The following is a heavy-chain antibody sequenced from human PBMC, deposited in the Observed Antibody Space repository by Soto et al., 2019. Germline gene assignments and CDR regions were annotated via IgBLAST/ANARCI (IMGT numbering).Heavy chain of an antibody. CDR1: GLTFSNYG. D-gene: IGHD1-26*01. J-gene: IGHJ3*02. CDR2: ISYDGSNK. Sequence: QGQLVESGGGVVQPGRSLRLSCAASGLTFSNYGMHWVRQAPGKGLEWVAVISYDGSNKYYADSVKGRFTISRDNSKNTLYLQMNSLRAEDTAVYYCAKDLGSGSYLFDAFDIWGQGTMVTVSS. V-gene: IGHV3-30*18. CDR3: AKDLGSGSYLFDAFDI.